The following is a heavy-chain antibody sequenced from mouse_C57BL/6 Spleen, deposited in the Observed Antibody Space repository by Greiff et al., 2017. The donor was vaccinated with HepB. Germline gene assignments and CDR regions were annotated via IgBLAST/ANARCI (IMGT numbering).Heavy chain of an antibody. CDR3: TRGHWDVGRFAY. J-gene: IGHJ3*01. Sequence: QVQLQQPGAELVKPGASVKMSCKASGYTFTSYWITWVKQRPGQGLEWIGDIYPGNGSTNYNEKFKSKATLTVDTSASTAYMQLSSLTSEDSAVYYCTRGHWDVGRFAYWGQGTPVTVSA. D-gene: IGHD4-1*01. CDR2: IYPGNGST. V-gene: IGHV1-55*01. CDR1: GYTFTSYW.